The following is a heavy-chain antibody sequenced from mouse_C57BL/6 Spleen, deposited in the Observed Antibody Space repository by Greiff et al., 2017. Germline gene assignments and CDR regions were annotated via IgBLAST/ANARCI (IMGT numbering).Heavy chain of an antibody. CDR3: ARDVLRGYYDMDY. CDR2: INPSNGGT. Sequence: QVQLQQSGTELVKPGASVKLSCKASGYTFTSYWMHWVKQRPGQGLEWIGNINPSNGGTNYNEKFKSKATLTADKSSSTAYMQLSRLTSEDSAVYYCARDVLRGYYDMDYWGQGTSVTVSS. V-gene: IGHV1-53*01. J-gene: IGHJ4*01. CDR1: GYTFTSYW.